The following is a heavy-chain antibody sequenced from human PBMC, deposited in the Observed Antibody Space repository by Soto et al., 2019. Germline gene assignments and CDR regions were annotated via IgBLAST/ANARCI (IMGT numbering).Heavy chain of an antibody. V-gene: IGHV3-48*01. CDR3: VRGHDSTGYLFDH. Sequence: HPGGSLRLSCAASGFTFSSFRLNWVRQAPGKGLEWVSYIGAGSSPIYYADSVKGRFTISRDNAKSSLYLQMNSLRVEDTAVYYCVRGHDSTGYLFDHWGQGTPVTVSS. D-gene: IGHD3-22*01. CDR1: GFTFSSFR. CDR2: IGAGSSPI. J-gene: IGHJ4*02.